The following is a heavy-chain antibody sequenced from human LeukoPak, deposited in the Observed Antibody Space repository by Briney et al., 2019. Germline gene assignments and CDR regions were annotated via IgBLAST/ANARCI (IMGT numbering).Heavy chain of an antibody. CDR3: AREAGGDLDY. Sequence: GGSLRLSCAASGFTFSNYAVSWVRQAPGKGLEWVSAISGSGGNTYYAASVKGRFTISRDNSKDTLDLQMDSLRAEDTAVYYCAREAGGDLDYWGQGTLVTVSS. J-gene: IGHJ4*02. D-gene: IGHD4-17*01. CDR2: ISGSGGNT. V-gene: IGHV3-23*01. CDR1: GFTFSNYA.